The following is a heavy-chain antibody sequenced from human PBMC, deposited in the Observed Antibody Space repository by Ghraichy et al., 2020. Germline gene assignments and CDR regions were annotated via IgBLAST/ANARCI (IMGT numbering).Heavy chain of an antibody. CDR1: GFTFSSYS. Sequence: RGSLRLSCAASGFTFSSYSMNWVRQAPGKGLEWVSSISSSSSYIYYADSVKGRFTISRDNAKNSLYLQMNSLRAEDTAVYYCARGGAQLQYYYGMDVWGQGTTVTVSS. J-gene: IGHJ6*02. V-gene: IGHV3-21*01. D-gene: IGHD6-13*01. CDR2: ISSSSSYI. CDR3: ARGGAQLQYYYGMDV.